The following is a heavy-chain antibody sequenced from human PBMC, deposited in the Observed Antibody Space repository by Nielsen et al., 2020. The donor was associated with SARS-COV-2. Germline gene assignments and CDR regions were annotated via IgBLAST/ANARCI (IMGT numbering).Heavy chain of an antibody. D-gene: IGHD3-10*01. J-gene: IGHJ4*02. V-gene: IGHV4-61*01. CDR2: IYNTGNT. CDR3: ARGSFGNTYFAY. CDR1: GGSVSSGFSF. Sequence: SETLSLTCSVSGGSVSSGFSFWSWIRQSPGKGLEWIGYIYNTGNTNYNPSLKSRISISVDTSKNQLSLRLRSVTAADTAVYFCARGSFGNTYFAYWGQGTLVTVSS.